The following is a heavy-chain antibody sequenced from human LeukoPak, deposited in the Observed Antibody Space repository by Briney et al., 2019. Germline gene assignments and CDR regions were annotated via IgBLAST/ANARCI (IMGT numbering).Heavy chain of an antibody. CDR2: IYTSGST. CDR3: ARGATMMELYYFDY. Sequence: SETPSLTCTVSGGSISSYYWSWIRQPAGKGLEWIGRIYTSGSTNYNPSLKSRVTMSVDTSKNQFSLKLSSVTAADTAVYYCARGATMMELYYFDYWGQGTLVTVSS. CDR1: GGSISSYY. D-gene: IGHD3-22*01. V-gene: IGHV4-4*07. J-gene: IGHJ4*02.